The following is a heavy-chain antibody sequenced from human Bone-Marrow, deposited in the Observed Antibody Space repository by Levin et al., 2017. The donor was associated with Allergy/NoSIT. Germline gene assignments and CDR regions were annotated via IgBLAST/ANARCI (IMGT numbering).Heavy chain of an antibody. CDR3: ARLSPGTAT. CDR1: GGSFSGYY. D-gene: IGHD1-14*01. CDR2: INHSGST. V-gene: IGHV4-34*01. J-gene: IGHJ5*02. Sequence: KASETLSLTCAVYGGSFSGYYWSWIRQPPGKGLEWIGEINHSGSTNYNPSLKSRVTISVDTSKNQFSLKLSSVTAADTAVYYCARLSPGTATWGQGTLVTVSS.